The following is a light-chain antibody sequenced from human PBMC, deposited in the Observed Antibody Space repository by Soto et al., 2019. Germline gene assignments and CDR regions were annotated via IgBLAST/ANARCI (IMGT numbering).Light chain of an antibody. CDR2: DAS. CDR1: QSVDSY. J-gene: IGKJ1*01. Sequence: EIVLTQSPATLSLSPGDRATLSCRASQSVDSYLAWYQQKVGQAPRLLIYDASNRATGIPARFSGSGSGTDFTLTISRLEPEDFAVYYCQHRSNWPPTFGQGTKVDIK. V-gene: IGKV3-11*01. CDR3: QHRSNWPPT.